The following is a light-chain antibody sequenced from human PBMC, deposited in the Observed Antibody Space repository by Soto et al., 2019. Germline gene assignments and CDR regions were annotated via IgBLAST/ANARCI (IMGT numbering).Light chain of an antibody. CDR3: SLYTSSSTFV. J-gene: IGLJ1*01. CDR2: EVS. CDR1: RSDVGNYKS. V-gene: IGLV2-18*01. Sequence: QSVLTQPPSVSGSPGQSVTISCTGIRSDVGNYKSVSWYQQPPGTAPKLMIYEVSSRPSGVPDRFSGSKSGNTASLTISGLQVEDEADYYCSLYTSSSTFVFGTGTKV.